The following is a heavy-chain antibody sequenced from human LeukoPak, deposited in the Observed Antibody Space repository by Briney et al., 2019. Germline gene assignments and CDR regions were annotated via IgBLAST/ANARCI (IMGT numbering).Heavy chain of an antibody. Sequence: SETLSLTCTVSGGSISSGSYYWSWIRQPAGKGLEWIGSIYYSGSTYYNPSLKSRVTISVDTSKNQFSLKLSSVTAADTAVYYCAREESRYFDYWGQGTLVTVSS. J-gene: IGHJ4*02. CDR2: IYYSGST. CDR3: AREESRYFDY. CDR1: GGSISSGSYY. V-gene: IGHV4-39*02.